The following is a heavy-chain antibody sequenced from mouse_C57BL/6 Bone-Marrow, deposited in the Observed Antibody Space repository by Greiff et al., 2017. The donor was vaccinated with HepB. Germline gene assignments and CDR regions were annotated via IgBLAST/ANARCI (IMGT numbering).Heavy chain of an antibody. J-gene: IGHJ4*01. Sequence: VKLMESDAELVKPGASVKISCKVSGYTFTDHTIHWMKQRPEQGLEWIGYIYPRDGSTKYNEKFKGKATLTADKSSSTAYMQLNSLTSEDSAVYFCARFYDGRGYAMDYWGQGTSVTVSS. CDR2: IYPRDGST. CDR1: GYTFTDHT. V-gene: IGHV1-78*01. CDR3: ARFYDGRGYAMDY. D-gene: IGHD2-3*01.